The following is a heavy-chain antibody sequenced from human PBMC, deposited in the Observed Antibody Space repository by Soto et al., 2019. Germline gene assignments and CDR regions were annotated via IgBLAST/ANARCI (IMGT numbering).Heavy chain of an antibody. D-gene: IGHD6-13*01. CDR3: AHHAASSRMFFTSLSGFDY. CDR2: IIPAFVTV. CDR1: GDTFSTYA. V-gene: IGHV1-69*14. J-gene: IGHJ4*02. Sequence: QVHLVQTGAEMRKPGSSVKVSCKVSGDTFSTYAISWVRQAPGQGLEWMGGIIPAFVTVNYAQKFRGRLTITADKSTGTAYMDLTFLTSEDTAISYCAHHAASSRMFFTSLSGFDYWGQGTLVTVSS.